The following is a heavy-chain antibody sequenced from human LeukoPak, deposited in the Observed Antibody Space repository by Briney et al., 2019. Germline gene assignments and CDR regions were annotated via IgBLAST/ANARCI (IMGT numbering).Heavy chain of an antibody. CDR3: ARDNGGYNYDF. J-gene: IGHJ4*02. Sequence: PGGSLRLSCAASGFTFSSYALSWVRQTPEKGLEWVSAISGSGDSTYYANSVKGRFTISRDNSMNTLFLQMNSLRAEDTAVYYCARDNGGYNYDFWGQGTLVTVSS. CDR2: ISGSGDST. D-gene: IGHD5-24*01. V-gene: IGHV3-23*01. CDR1: GFTFSSYA.